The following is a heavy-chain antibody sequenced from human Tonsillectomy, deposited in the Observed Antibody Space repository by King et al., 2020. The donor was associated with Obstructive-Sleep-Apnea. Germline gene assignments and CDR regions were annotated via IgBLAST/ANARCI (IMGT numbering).Heavy chain of an antibody. D-gene: IGHD6-13*01. V-gene: IGHV4-38-2*02. CDR1: GYSFSSGYY. CDR2: IYQSGST. J-gene: IGHJ4*02. Sequence: LQLQESGPGLVKPSETLSLTCTVSGYSFSSGYYWGWIRQPPGKGLEWIGSIYQSGSTYYNPSLKSRVTISVDTSKNQFSLKLSSVTAADTAVYYCARGGAAAGYYFDYWGQGTLVTVSS. CDR3: ARGGAAAGYYFDY.